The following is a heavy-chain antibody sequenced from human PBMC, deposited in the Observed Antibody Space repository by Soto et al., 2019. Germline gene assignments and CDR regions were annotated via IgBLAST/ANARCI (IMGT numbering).Heavy chain of an antibody. CDR3: ARGQGSGYPGDGAFDI. J-gene: IGHJ3*02. CDR2: ISSSSSYI. D-gene: IGHD5-12*01. V-gene: IGHV3-21*01. CDR1: GFTFSSYS. Sequence: EVQLVESGGGLVKPGGSLRLCCAASGFTFSSYSMNWVRQAPGKGLEWVSSISSSSSYIYYADSVKGRFTISRDNAKNSLYLQMNSLRAEDTAVYYCARGQGSGYPGDGAFDIWGQGTMVTVSS.